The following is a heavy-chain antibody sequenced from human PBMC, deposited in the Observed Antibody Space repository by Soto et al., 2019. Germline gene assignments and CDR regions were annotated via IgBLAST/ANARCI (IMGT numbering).Heavy chain of an antibody. CDR1: GYSISSGYY. V-gene: IGHV4-38-2*01. Sequence: PSETLSLTCAVSGYSISSGYYWGWIRQPPGKGLEWIGSIYHSGSTYYNPSLKSRVTISVDTSKNQFSLKLSSVTAADTAVYYCARYCGGDCYSDAFDIWGQGTMVTVSS. D-gene: IGHD2-21*02. CDR3: ARYCGGDCYSDAFDI. J-gene: IGHJ3*02. CDR2: IYHSGST.